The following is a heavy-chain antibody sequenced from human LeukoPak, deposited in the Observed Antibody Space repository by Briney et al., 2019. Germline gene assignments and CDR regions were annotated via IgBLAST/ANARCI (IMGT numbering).Heavy chain of an antibody. D-gene: IGHD3-16*01. CDR1: GLTFSTYW. Sequence: PGGSLRLSCAASGLTFSTYWMSWVRQAPGKGLEWVANIKEDGSENHYVDSVKGRFTISRDNAKNSLYLQMNSLRAEDTAVYHCAAGGGGVAFWGQGTLVTVSS. CDR2: IKEDGSEN. V-gene: IGHV3-7*05. J-gene: IGHJ4*02. CDR3: AAGGGGVAF.